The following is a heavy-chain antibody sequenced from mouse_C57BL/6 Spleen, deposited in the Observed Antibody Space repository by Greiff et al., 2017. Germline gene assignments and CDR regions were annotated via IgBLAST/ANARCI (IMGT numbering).Heavy chain of an antibody. CDR1: GFTFSSYA. D-gene: IGHD2-1*01. CDR2: ISDGGSYT. CDR3: ARGLYGNYYFDY. V-gene: IGHV5-4*03. J-gene: IGHJ2*01. Sequence: EVKLVESGGGLVKPGGSLKLSCAASGFTFSSYAMSWVRQTPEKRLAWVATISDGGSYTYYPDNVKGRFTISRDNAKNNLYLQMSHLKSEDTAMYYCARGLYGNYYFDYGGQGTTLTVSS.